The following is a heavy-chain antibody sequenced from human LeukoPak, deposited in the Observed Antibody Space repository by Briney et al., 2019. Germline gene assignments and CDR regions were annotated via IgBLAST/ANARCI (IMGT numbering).Heavy chain of an antibody. CDR1: GFTFSSHG. Sequence: GSLRLSCAASGFTFSSHGMHWVRQAPGMGLEWVALILYDGSNEYYADSVQGRFTISRDSSRNTLYLQMNSLRAEDTAVYYCAKSCGGTCYYYGMDVWGQGTTVTVSS. J-gene: IGHJ6*02. CDR2: ILYDGSNE. CDR3: AKSCGGTCYYYGMDV. D-gene: IGHD2-15*01. V-gene: IGHV3-30*18.